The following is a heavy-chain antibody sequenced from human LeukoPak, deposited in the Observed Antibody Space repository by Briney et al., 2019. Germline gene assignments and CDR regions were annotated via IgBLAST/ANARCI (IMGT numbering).Heavy chain of an antibody. CDR3: AKVKLDYYGSGSYTPRDAFDI. D-gene: IGHD3-10*01. Sequence: GRPLRLSCAASGFTFDDYAMHWVRQAPGKGLEWVSGISWNSGSIGYADSVKGRFTISRDNAKNSLYLQMNSLRAEDTALYYCAKVKLDYYGSGSYTPRDAFDIWGQGTMVTVSS. CDR1: GFTFDDYA. V-gene: IGHV3-9*01. CDR2: ISWNSGSI. J-gene: IGHJ3*02.